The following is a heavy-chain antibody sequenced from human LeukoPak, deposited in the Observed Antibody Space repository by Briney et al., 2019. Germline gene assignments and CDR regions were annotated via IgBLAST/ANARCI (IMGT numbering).Heavy chain of an antibody. D-gene: IGHD1-20*01. CDR2: IYYSGST. Sequence: SETLSLTCTVSGYSISSGYYWGWIRQPPGKGLEWIGYIYYSGSTNYNPSLKSRVTISVDTSKNQFSLKLSSVTAADTAVYYCARVVTGYYYYGMDVWGQGTTVTVSS. J-gene: IGHJ6*02. CDR1: GYSISSGYY. V-gene: IGHV4-61*01. CDR3: ARVVTGYYYYGMDV.